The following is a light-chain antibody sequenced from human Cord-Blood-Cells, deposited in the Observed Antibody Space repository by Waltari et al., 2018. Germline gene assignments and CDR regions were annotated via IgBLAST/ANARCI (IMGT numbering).Light chain of an antibody. CDR3: QQRSNWQT. CDR2: DAS. Sequence: EIVFTQSPPTLSLSPGAGATLSCRASQRVSSYLAWYQQKPGQAPRLLIYDASNSATVMPARFSGGVPGTDFTLTSSRLEPEVFAVSYCQQRSNWQTFGPGSKVDIK. J-gene: IGKJ3*01. V-gene: IGKV3D-11*01. CDR1: QRVSSY.